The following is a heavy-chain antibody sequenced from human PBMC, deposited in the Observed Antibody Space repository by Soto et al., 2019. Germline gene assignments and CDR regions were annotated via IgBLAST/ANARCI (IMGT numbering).Heavy chain of an antibody. J-gene: IGHJ6*02. CDR2: IIPIFSTP. CDR1: GGTFGNSA. CDR3: ARDKGRQQLGGNYYCAIAV. D-gene: IGHD3-3*02. V-gene: IGHV1-69*12. Sequence: QVQLVQSGAEVKQPGSSVTVSCKASGGTFGNSAISWVRQAPGQGLEWMGGIIPIFSTPDYAQKFQGRVTITADESTSTAYMELTRLRAEHTAVYSCARDKGRQQLGGNYYCAIAVWGPGTRVTVSS.